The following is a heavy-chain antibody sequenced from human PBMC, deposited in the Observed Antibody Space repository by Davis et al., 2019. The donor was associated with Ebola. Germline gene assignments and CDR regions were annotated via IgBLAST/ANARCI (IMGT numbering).Heavy chain of an antibody. V-gene: IGHV1-18*01. D-gene: IGHD6-19*01. Sequence: SVKVSCKTSGYIFTSYGITWVRQAPGQGLEWMGWISAYNGNTNYAQNLQDRVTMTTDTSTSIAYMELRSLRSDDTAVYYCARDLGKTLADHADYWGQGTLVTVSS. CDR1: GYIFTSYG. CDR3: ARDLGKTLADHADY. J-gene: IGHJ4*02. CDR2: ISAYNGNT.